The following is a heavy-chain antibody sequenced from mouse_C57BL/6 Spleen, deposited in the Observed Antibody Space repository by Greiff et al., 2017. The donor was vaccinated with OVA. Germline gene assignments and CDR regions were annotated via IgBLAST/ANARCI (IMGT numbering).Heavy chain of an antibody. D-gene: IGHD2-2*01. CDR2: INPYNGGT. Sequence: EVQLQQSGPVLVKPGASVKMSCKASGYTFTDYYMNWVKQSHGKSLEWIGVINPYNGGTSYNQKFKGKATLTVDKSSSTAYMELNSLTSEDSAFYYCAKDGYDVGYFDYWGQGTTLTVSS. J-gene: IGHJ2*01. V-gene: IGHV1-19*01. CDR1: GYTFTDYY. CDR3: AKDGYDVGYFDY.